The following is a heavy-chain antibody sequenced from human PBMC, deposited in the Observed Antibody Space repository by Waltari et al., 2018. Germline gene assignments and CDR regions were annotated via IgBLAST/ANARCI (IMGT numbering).Heavy chain of an antibody. Sequence: EVQLVESGGGLVQPGGSLRLSCAASGFTFSSYWMPWVRQAPGKGLGWVSRINSAGSSPSYADSGKGRFTISRDNAKNTLYLQMNSLRAEDTAVYYCARVPPPGIVDAFDIWGQGTMVTVSS. CDR3: ARVPPPGIVDAFDI. J-gene: IGHJ3*02. CDR2: INSAGSSP. V-gene: IGHV3-74*01. CDR1: GFTFSSYW. D-gene: IGHD1-26*01.